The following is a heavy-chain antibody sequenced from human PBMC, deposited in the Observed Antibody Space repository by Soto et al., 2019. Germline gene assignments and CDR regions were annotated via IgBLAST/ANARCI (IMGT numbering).Heavy chain of an antibody. V-gene: IGHV3-23*01. CDR2: ISGTGGST. D-gene: IGHD2-15*01. CDR3: ARKSDCSGGSCPYYFDY. Sequence: GGSLRLSCAASGFTFSSYGMSWVRQAPGKGLEWVSGISGTGGSTYYADSVKGRFTNSRDNSKNTLFLQMDSLRAEDTAVYYCARKSDCSGGSCPYYFDYWGQGTLVTVSS. CDR1: GFTFSSYG. J-gene: IGHJ4*02.